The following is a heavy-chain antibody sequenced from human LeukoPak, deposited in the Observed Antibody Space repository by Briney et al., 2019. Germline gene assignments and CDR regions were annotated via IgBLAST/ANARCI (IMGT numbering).Heavy chain of an antibody. CDR3: ARMPRIYYGSGTSERP. Sequence: SSETLSLTCTVSGGSISFGDYYWTWIRQPPGKGLEWIGYIYYSGNTYYSPSLKSRVTISVDTSNNQFSLKLYSVTAADTAVYYCARMPRIYYGSGTSERPWGREPWSVSPQ. J-gene: IGHJ5*02. D-gene: IGHD3-10*01. CDR2: IYYSGNT. CDR1: GGSISFGDYY. V-gene: IGHV4-30-4*01.